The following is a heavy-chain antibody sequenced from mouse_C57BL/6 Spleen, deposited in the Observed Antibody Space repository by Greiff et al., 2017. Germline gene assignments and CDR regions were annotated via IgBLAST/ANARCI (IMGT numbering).Heavy chain of an antibody. CDR1: GYTFTSYW. CDR3: ARVNYGGNYAMDY. V-gene: IGHV1-72*01. D-gene: IGHD1-1*01. J-gene: IGHJ4*01. CDR2: IDPDSGGT. Sequence: QVQLQQPGAELVKPGASGKLFCKASGYTFTSYWMTWVKQRPGRGLEWIGRIDPDSGGTKYNEKFKSKATLTLDKPSSTAYMQLSSLTSEDSAVYYCARVNYGGNYAMDYWGQGTSVTVSS.